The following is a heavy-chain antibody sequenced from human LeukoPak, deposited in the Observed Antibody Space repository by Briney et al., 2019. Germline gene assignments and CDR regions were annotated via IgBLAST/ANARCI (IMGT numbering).Heavy chain of an antibody. Sequence: GGTPRLSCAASGFTLTSYEMNWVPQAPGNGLEWVSDISSSGSTIYYAASVKGRFNFSRDNHKNSLYLQMNSLRAEDKADYYCAGVAMYSSGWYERAFDIWGQGTMVTVSS. D-gene: IGHD6-19*01. CDR3: AGVAMYSSGWYERAFDI. V-gene: IGHV3-48*03. CDR1: GFTLTSYE. CDR2: ISSSGSTI. J-gene: IGHJ3*02.